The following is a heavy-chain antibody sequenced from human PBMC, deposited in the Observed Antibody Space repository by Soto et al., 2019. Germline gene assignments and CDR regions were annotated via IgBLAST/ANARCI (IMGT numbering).Heavy chain of an antibody. CDR1: GYNFINYR. J-gene: IGHJ4*02. CDR3: VRDLDGSGSYYTDY. CDR2: ISVYNGNT. Sequence: GASVKVSCKASGYNFINYRISWVRQAPGQGLEWMGWISVYNGNTNYAQKVQGRVTMTTDTSTNTAYMELRSLRSDDTAVYYCVRDLDGSGSYYTDYWGLGTLVTVSS. D-gene: IGHD3-10*01. V-gene: IGHV1-18*04.